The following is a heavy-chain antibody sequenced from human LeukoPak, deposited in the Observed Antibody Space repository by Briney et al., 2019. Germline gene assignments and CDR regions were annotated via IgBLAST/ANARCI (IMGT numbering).Heavy chain of an antibody. D-gene: IGHD3-10*01. CDR1: GFTFSNHG. CDR3: AKYNYYGSGSYSSRGYNWFDP. CDR2: ISPSGDIT. Sequence: GGSLRLSCAASGFTFSNHGMNWVRQAPGKGLEWVSGISPSGDITYYADSVKGRFTISRDNSKNTLYLQMNSLRAEDTAVYYCAKYNYYGSGSYSSRGYNWFDPWGQGTLVTVSS. V-gene: IGHV3-23*01. J-gene: IGHJ5*02.